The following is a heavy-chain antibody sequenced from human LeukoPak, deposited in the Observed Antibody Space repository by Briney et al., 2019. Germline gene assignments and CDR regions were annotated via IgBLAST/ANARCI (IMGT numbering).Heavy chain of an antibody. V-gene: IGHV3-21*01. CDR3: AKDTGAVIYSSGWYGVSWDY. CDR1: GFTFSSYS. CDR2: ISSSSSYI. Sequence: PGGSLRLSCAASGFTFSSYSMNWVRQAPGKGLEWVSSISSSSSYIYYADSVKGRFTISRDNAKNSLYLQMNSLRAEDTAVYYCAKDTGAVIYSSGWYGVSWDYWGQGTLVTVSS. D-gene: IGHD6-19*01. J-gene: IGHJ4*02.